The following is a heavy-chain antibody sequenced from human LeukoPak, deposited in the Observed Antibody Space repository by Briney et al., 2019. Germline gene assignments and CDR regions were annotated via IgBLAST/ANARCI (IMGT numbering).Heavy chain of an antibody. Sequence: GGSLRLSCAASGFTFSSYGMHWVRQAPGKGLEWVAVISYDGSNKYYADSVKGRFTISRDNSKNTLYLQMNSLGAEDTAVYYCAKDPGASSSWYDYWGQGTLVTVSS. CDR1: GFTFSSYG. D-gene: IGHD6-13*01. CDR2: ISYDGSNK. J-gene: IGHJ4*02. CDR3: AKDPGASSSWYDY. V-gene: IGHV3-30*18.